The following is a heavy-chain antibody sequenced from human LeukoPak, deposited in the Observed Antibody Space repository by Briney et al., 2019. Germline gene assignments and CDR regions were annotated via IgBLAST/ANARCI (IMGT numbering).Heavy chain of an antibody. D-gene: IGHD3-10*01. CDR2: MNEDGSGR. CDR3: AAWFGESVP. V-gene: IGHV3-7*01. CDR1: GFTFTSAW. J-gene: IGHJ5*02. Sequence: GGSLRLSCAASGFTFTSAWMTWLRQTPEKGLEYVAHMNEDGSGRFYVDSAKGRLTISRDDTQNSVYLQMNSLRAEDTAVYYCAAWFGESVPWGQGTLVTVSS.